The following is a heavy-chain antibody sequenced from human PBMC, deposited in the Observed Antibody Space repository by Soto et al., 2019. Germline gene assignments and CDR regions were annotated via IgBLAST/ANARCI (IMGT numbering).Heavy chain of an antibody. CDR3: AADTVYSGYGRFDP. CDR2: ISSSGSTI. CDR1: GFTFSDYY. Sequence: GGSLRLSCGASGFTFSDYYMNWIRQAPGKGLEWVSYISSSGSTIYYADSVKGRFTISRDNAKNSLYLQMNSLKADDTAIYYCAADTVYSGYGRFDPWGQGTLVTVSS. V-gene: IGHV3-11*01. J-gene: IGHJ5*02. D-gene: IGHD5-12*01.